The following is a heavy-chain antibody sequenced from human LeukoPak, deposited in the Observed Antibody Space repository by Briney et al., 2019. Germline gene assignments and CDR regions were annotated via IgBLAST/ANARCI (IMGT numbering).Heavy chain of an antibody. J-gene: IGHJ4*02. Sequence: SETLSLTCTVSGGSISSYYWSWIRQPPGKGLEWIGYIYYSGSTNYNPSLKSRVTISVDTSKNQFPLKLSSVTAADTAVYYCARRYYYGYFDYWGQGTLVTVSS. V-gene: IGHV4-59*08. CDR1: GGSISSYY. CDR2: IYYSGST. CDR3: ARRYYYGYFDY. D-gene: IGHD3-10*01.